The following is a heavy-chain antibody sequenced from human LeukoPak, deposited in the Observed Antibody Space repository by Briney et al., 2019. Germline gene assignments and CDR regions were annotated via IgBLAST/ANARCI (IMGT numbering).Heavy chain of an antibody. CDR2: IYHSGST. J-gene: IGHJ4*02. Sequence: PSVTLSLTCAVSGGSISSSNWWGWVRQPPGKGLEWIGEIYHSGSTNYNPSLTSRVTISVDKSKNQFSLKLSSVTAADTAVYYCASIYGSGSNRRPNWGQGTLVTDSS. D-gene: IGHD3-10*01. V-gene: IGHV4-4*02. CDR1: GGSISSSNW. CDR3: ASIYGSGSNRRPN.